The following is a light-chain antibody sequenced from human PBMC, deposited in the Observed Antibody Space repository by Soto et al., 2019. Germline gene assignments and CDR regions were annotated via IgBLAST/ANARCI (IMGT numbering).Light chain of an antibody. CDR3: QQYHTWPPQYT. CDR2: GAS. V-gene: IGKV3-15*01. Sequence: EIVMTQSPASLSVSPGDGATLSCRASQSVASNVAWYQQKPGQGPRLLIHGASTRAVGVPARFSGSGSGTDYTLTISSLQSEDFAVYYCQQYHTWPPQYTCGQGTKLQIK. CDR1: QSVASN. J-gene: IGKJ2*01.